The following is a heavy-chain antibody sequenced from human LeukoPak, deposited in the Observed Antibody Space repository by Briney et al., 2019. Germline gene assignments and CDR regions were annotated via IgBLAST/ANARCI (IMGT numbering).Heavy chain of an antibody. J-gene: IGHJ5*02. CDR2: ISDSGST. CDR3: ASASGIWFGDPWFDP. Sequence: SETLSLTCTVSGGSISSRSYYWGWIRQPPGKGLEWIGKISDSGSTYYSPSLKSRVTISVDTSKNQFSLKLSSVTAADTAVYYCASASGIWFGDPWFDPWGQGTLVTVSS. V-gene: IGHV4-39*07. D-gene: IGHD3-10*01. CDR1: GGSISSRSYY.